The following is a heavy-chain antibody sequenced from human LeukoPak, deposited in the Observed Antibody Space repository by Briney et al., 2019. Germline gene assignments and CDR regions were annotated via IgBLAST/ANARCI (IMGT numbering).Heavy chain of an antibody. Sequence: SGTLSLTCAVYGGSFSGYYWSWIRQPPGKGLEWIGEINHSGSTNYNPSLKSRVTISVDTSKNQFSLKLSSVTAADTAVYYCASLWPYQLSAFDIWGQGTMVTVSS. J-gene: IGHJ3*02. CDR2: INHSGST. CDR3: ASLWPYQLSAFDI. V-gene: IGHV4-34*01. D-gene: IGHD2-2*01. CDR1: GGSFSGYY.